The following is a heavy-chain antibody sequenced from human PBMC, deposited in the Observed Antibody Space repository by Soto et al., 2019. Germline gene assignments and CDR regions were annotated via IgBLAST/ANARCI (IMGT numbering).Heavy chain of an antibody. V-gene: IGHV4-39*02. CDR1: GRSISSSTYY. J-gene: IGHJ3*02. CDR2: VYYSENT. CDR3: ARPQFSGTYHDTFNI. Sequence: SETLSLTCTVSGRSISSSTYYWGWIRQPPGKGLEWIGSVYYSENTYYNPSLKSRVTISVDTSKNLFSLKLTSVTAADTAMYYCARPQFSGTYHDTFNIWGQGTMVTVSS. D-gene: IGHD1-26*01.